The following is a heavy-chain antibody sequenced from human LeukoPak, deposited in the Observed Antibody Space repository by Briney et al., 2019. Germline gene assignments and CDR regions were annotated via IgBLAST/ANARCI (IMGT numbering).Heavy chain of an antibody. V-gene: IGHV3-33*08. CDR3: ARSIPRYDGSAYYPDY. Sequence: PGGSLRLSCAASGFTFSNAWMNWVRQAPGKGLEWVAVIWYDGSNDDYADSVKGRFTISRDNSKSTLYLQMNSLRAEDTAIYYCARSIPRYDGSAYYPDYWGQGTLVTVSS. CDR2: IWYDGSND. D-gene: IGHD3-22*01. J-gene: IGHJ4*02. CDR1: GFTFSNAW.